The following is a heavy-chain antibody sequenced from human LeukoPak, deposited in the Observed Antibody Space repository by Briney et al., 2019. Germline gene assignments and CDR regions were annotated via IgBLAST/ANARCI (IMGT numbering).Heavy chain of an antibody. V-gene: IGHV3-13*01. J-gene: IGHJ4*02. D-gene: IGHD6-19*01. CDR3: ARLSDSSGWYYFDY. Sequence: PGGSLRLSCAASGFTFSSYDMHRVRQATGKGLEWVSAIGTAGDTYYPGSVKGRFTISRENAKNSLYLQMNSLRAGDTAVYYCARLSDSSGWYYFDYWGQGTLVTVSS. CDR2: IGTAGDT. CDR1: GFTFSSYD.